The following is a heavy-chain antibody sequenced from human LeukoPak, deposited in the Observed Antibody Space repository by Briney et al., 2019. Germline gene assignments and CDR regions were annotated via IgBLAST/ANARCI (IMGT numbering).Heavy chain of an antibody. V-gene: IGHV4-34*01. D-gene: IGHD3-10*01. CDR1: GGSLSGYY. J-gene: IGHJ5*02. Sequence: SETLSLTCAVYGGSLSGYYWSWIRQPPGKGLEWIGEINHSGSTNYNPSLKSRVTISVDTSKNQFSLKLSSVTAADTAVYYCARASKLLWFGEWWFDPWGQGTLVTVSS. CDR3: ARASKLLWFGEWWFDP. CDR2: INHSGST.